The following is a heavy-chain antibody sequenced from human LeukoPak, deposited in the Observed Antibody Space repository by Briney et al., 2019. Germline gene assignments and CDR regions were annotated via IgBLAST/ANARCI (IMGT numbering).Heavy chain of an antibody. V-gene: IGHV1-24*01. CDR1: GYTLTELS. CDR2: FDPEDGET. D-gene: IGHD3-10*01. CDR3: ATRYGSGSYFPGFDP. Sequence: GASVKVSCKVFGYTLTELSMHWVRQAPGKGLEWMGGFDPEDGETIYAQKFQGRVTMTEDTSTDTAYMELSSLRSEDTAVYYCATRYGSGSYFPGFDPWGQGTLVTVSS. J-gene: IGHJ5*02.